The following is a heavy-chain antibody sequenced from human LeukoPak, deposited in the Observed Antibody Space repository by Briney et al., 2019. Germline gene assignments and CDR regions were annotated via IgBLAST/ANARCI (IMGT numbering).Heavy chain of an antibody. CDR3: GRHSYGLDY. CDR2: IYFGDSDT. CDR1: GYTFTNYW. Sequence: GESLGISCKGSGYTFTNYWIAWVRQMPGKGVEWLGIIYFGDSDTRYSPSVQGRLTISVDKSISTAYLQLSSLKASDTAIYFCGRHSYGLDYWGQGALVTVSS. D-gene: IGHD3-10*01. V-gene: IGHV5-51*01. J-gene: IGHJ4*02.